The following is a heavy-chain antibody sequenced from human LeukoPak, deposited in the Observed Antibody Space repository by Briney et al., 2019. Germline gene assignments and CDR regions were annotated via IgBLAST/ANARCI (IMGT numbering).Heavy chain of an antibody. V-gene: IGHV4-4*02. D-gene: IGHD3-22*01. Sequence: SETLSLTCAVSGGSISSSNWWSWVRQPPGKGLEWIGSIYHSGSTYYNPSLKSRVTISVDTSKNQFSLKLSSVTAADTAVYYCARQLTYYYDSSGYRDAFDIWGQGTMVTVSS. CDR1: GGSISSSNW. CDR3: ARQLTYYYDSSGYRDAFDI. J-gene: IGHJ3*02. CDR2: IYHSGST.